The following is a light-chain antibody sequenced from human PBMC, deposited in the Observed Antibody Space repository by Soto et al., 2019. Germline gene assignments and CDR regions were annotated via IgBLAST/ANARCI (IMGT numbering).Light chain of an antibody. CDR2: AVS. J-gene: IGKJ1*01. CDR1: QTISNNY. CDR3: QQHSNSPWT. V-gene: IGKV3-20*01. Sequence: EIVLTQSPGTLTLSPGESAALSCRASQTISNNYLGWYRQKPGQAPLLLIYAVSSRAAGIPDRFSGSGSGTDFALTIARLEPEDSAVYYCQQHSNSPWTFGQGTRVEI.